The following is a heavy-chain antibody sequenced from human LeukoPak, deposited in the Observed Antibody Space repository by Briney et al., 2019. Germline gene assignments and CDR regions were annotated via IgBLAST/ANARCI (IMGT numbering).Heavy chain of an antibody. V-gene: IGHV3-48*02. CDR1: GFTFSNYN. CDR3: ARQYCSGGSCHDDAFDI. CDR2: ISSSSSTI. Sequence: GGSLRLSCAASGFTFSNYNMNWVRQAPGKGLEWVSHISSSSSTIYYADSVKGRFTISRDNAKNSLYLQMNSLRDEDTAVYYCARQYCSGGSCHDDAFDIWGQGTMVTVSS. D-gene: IGHD2-15*01. J-gene: IGHJ3*02.